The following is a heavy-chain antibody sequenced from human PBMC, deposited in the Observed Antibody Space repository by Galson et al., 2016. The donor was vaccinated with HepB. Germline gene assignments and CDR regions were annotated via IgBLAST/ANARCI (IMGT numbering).Heavy chain of an antibody. CDR3: AREGPDNSNFFDY. J-gene: IGHJ4*02. CDR1: GFNFNLYP. Sequence: SLRLSCAASGFNFNLYPMHWVRQAPGKGLEWVAVVSYDGTNKYYADSGKGRFTISRDNSKNTLYLQLNSLRAEDTAVHYCAREGPDNSNFFDYWGQGTLVTVSS. CDR2: VSYDGTNK. D-gene: IGHD5-24*01. V-gene: IGHV3-30*04.